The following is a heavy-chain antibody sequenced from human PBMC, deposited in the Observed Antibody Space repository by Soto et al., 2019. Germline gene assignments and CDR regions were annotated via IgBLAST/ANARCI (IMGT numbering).Heavy chain of an antibody. CDR3: AREHPGSYLVSYGMDV. J-gene: IGHJ6*02. V-gene: IGHV3-48*02. Sequence: EVQLVESGGGLVQPGGSLRLSCAASGFTFSSYSMNWVRQAPGKGLEWVSYISSSSSTIYYADSVKGRFTISSDNAKNSLYLQMNSLRDEDTAVYYCAREHPGSYLVSYGMDVWGQGTTVTVSS. D-gene: IGHD3-10*01. CDR1: GFTFSSYS. CDR2: ISSSSSTI.